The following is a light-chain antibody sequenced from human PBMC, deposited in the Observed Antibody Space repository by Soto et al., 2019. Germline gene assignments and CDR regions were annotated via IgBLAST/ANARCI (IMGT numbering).Light chain of an antibody. CDR3: LLAYPGVRV. CDR1: TGAVNSAHY. Sequence: QTVVTQEPSLTVSPGGTATLTCASSTGAVNSAHYPFWFQQRPGQALRTLIYDTSNKHSSTPARFSGSLLGGKAALTLSGAQPEDEADYYCLLAYPGVRVFGGGTKLTVL. CDR2: DTS. V-gene: IGLV7-46*01. J-gene: IGLJ3*02.